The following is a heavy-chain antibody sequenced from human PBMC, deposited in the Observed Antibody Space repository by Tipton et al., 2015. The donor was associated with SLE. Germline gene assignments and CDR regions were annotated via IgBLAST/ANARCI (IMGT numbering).Heavy chain of an antibody. D-gene: IGHD2-21*01. Sequence: SLRLSCAASGFPFDDYAMHWVRQAPGKGLEWVSLISWDGGSTYYADSVKGRFTISRDNSKNSLYLQMNSLRTEDTALYYCAKGSDKGIAIPVDYWGQGTLVTVSS. V-gene: IGHV3-43*01. CDR1: GFPFDDYA. CDR3: AKGSDKGIAIPVDY. CDR2: ISWDGGST. J-gene: IGHJ4*02.